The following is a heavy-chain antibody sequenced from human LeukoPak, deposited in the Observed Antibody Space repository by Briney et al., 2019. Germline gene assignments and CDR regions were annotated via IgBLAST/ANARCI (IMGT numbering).Heavy chain of an antibody. Sequence: ASVKVSCKASGYTFTSYYMHWVRQAPGQGLEWMGIINPRGGSASSAQKFQGRVTMTRDTSTSTVYMDLSSLRSEDTAVYYYARDYHGSGSLTTFDYWGQGTLVTVSS. D-gene: IGHD3-10*01. J-gene: IGHJ4*02. CDR3: ARDYHGSGSLTTFDY. CDR1: GYTFTSYY. V-gene: IGHV1-46*01. CDR2: INPRGGSA.